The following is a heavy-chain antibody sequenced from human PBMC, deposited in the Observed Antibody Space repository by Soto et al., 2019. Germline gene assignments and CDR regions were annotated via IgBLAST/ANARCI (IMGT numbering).Heavy chain of an antibody. CDR3: ARKEIAAAGMTYYYYGMDV. D-gene: IGHD6-13*01. V-gene: IGHV1-69*13. J-gene: IGHJ6*02. CDR2: IIPIFGTA. CDR1: GGTLSSYA. Sequence: GASVKVSCKASGGTLSSYAISWVRQAPGQGLDWMGGIIPIFGTANYAQKFQGRVTITADESTSTAYMELSSLRSEDTAVYYCARKEIAAAGMTYYYYGMDVWGQGTTVTVSS.